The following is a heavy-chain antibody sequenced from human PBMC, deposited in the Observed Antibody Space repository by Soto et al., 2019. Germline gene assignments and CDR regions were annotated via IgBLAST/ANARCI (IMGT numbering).Heavy chain of an antibody. Sequence: QVQLQESGPGLVKPSQTLSLTCTVSGGSISSGGYYWIWIRQHQGKGLEWIGYIYYSGSTYDNPSLKSRVTISVDTSKNQFSLKLSSVTAADPAVYYCARDAVTEDAFYIWGQGTMVTVSS. CDR3: ARDAVTEDAFYI. V-gene: IGHV4-31*03. J-gene: IGHJ3*02. CDR1: GGSISSGGYY. D-gene: IGHD4-4*01. CDR2: IYYSGST.